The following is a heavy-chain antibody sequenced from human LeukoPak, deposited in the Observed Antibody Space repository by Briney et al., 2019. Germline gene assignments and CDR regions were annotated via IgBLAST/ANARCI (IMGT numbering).Heavy chain of an antibody. D-gene: IGHD3-22*01. V-gene: IGHV4-31*03. CDR1: GGSISSGGYY. J-gene: IGHJ5*02. CDR2: IYYSGST. Sequence: SETLSLTCTVSGGSISSGGYYWSWIRQHPGKGLEWIGYIYYSGSTYYNSSLKSRVTISVDTSKNQFSLKLSSVTAADTAVYYCAINSYDSSGWGWFDPWGQGTLVTVSS. CDR3: AINSYDSSGWGWFDP.